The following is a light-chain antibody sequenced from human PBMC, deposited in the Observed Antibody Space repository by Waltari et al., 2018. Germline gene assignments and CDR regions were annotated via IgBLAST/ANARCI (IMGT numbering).Light chain of an antibody. CDR3: QQLSIYPYT. CDR2: AAS. Sequence: IQLTQSPSSLSASVGDRVTITCRASQGISSNLAWYQQKPGKAPELLIFAASTLQSGVPSRFSGSGSETDFTLTISSLQPEDFATYYCQQLSIYPYTFGQGTKLEIE. J-gene: IGKJ2*01. V-gene: IGKV1-9*01. CDR1: QGISSN.